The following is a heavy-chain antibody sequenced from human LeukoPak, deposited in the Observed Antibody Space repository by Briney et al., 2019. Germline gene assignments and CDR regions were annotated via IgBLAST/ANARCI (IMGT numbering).Heavy chain of an antibody. V-gene: IGHV1-2*02. J-gene: IGHJ4*02. D-gene: IGHD4-17*01. CDR3: VRALTTTEGY. CDR1: GYTFTGYY. Sequence: ASVKVSCKPSGYTFTGYYIHWVRQAPGQGPEWMGWINPNSGATNYAQKFQGRVTMTRDTSISTAYMELSRLRYDDTAVYYCVRALTTTEGYWGQGTLVTVSS. CDR2: INPNSGAT.